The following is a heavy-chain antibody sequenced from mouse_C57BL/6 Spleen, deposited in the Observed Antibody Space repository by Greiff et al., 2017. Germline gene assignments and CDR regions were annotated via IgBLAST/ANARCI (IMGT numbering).Heavy chain of an antibody. CDR2: ISDGGSYT. CDR1: GFTFSSYA. J-gene: IGHJ4*01. Sequence: EVQGVESGGGLVKPGGSLKLSCAASGFTFSSYAMSWVRQTPEKRLEWVATISDGGSYTYYPDNVKGRFTISRDKAKNNLYLQMSHLKSEDTTMYYCARDRRDYYAMDYWGQGTSVTVSS. CDR3: ARDRRDYYAMDY. V-gene: IGHV5-4*01.